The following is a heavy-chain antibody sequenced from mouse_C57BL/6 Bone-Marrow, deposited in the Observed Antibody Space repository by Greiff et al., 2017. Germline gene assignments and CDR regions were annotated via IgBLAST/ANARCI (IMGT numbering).Heavy chain of an antibody. CDR1: GYTFTSYW. J-gene: IGHJ3*01. V-gene: IGHV1-59*01. CDR3: ARWGDGYYDWVWFAY. Sequence: VQLQQPGAELVRPGTSVKLSCKASGYTFTSYWMHWVKQRPGQGLEWIGVIDPSDSYTNYNQKFKGKATLTVDTSSSTAYMQLSSLTSEDSAVYYCARWGDGYYDWVWFAYWGQGTLVTVSA. D-gene: IGHD2-3*01. CDR2: IDPSDSYT.